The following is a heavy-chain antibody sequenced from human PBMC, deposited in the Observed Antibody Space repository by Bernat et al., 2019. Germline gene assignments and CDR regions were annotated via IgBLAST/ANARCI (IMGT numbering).Heavy chain of an antibody. Sequence: EVQLVESGGGLVQPGGSLRLSCAASGFTFSSYSMNWVRQAPGKGLEWVSYISSSCSTIYYADSVKGRFTISRDNAKNSLYLQMNSLRAEDTAVYYCARDSSGWYGNYFDYWGQGTLVTVSS. CDR3: ARDSSGWYGNYFDY. V-gene: IGHV3-48*01. CDR1: GFTFSSYS. D-gene: IGHD6-19*01. J-gene: IGHJ4*02. CDR2: ISSSCSTI.